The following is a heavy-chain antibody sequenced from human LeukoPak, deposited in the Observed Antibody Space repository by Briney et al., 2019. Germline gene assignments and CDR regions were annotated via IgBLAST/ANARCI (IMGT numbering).Heavy chain of an antibody. CDR3: ARGLAYYYASSAYFLDF. CDR2: IYYSGST. Sequence: NASETLSLTCTVSGVSISSYYWSWIRQPPGKGLEWIGYIYYSGSTNYNPSLKSRVTISVDTSKNEFSLKLSSVTAADTAVYYCARGLAYYYASSAYFLDFWGQGTLVTVSS. CDR1: GVSISSYY. J-gene: IGHJ4*02. V-gene: IGHV4-59*01. D-gene: IGHD3-22*01.